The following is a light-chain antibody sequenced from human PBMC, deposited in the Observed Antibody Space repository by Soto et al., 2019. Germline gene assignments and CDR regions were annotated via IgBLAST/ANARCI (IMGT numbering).Light chain of an antibody. CDR2: EVS. Sequence: QSALTQPASVSGSPGQSITFSCTGTSSDVGGYNYVSWYQQNPGKAPKLMIYEVSNRPSGVSNRFSGSKSGNTASLTISGLQAEDEADYYCSSYSNSSPLVVFGGGTKLTVL. V-gene: IGLV2-14*01. CDR3: SSYSNSSPLVV. J-gene: IGLJ2*01. CDR1: SSDVGGYNY.